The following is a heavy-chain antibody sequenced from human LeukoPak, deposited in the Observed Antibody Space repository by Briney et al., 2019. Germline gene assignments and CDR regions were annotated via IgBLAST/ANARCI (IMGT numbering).Heavy chain of an antibody. J-gene: IGHJ3*02. V-gene: IGHV1-69*04. CDR3: ARDGSQLLSVDI. CDR2: IIPILGIA. D-gene: IGHD2-2*01. CDR1: GYTFTGYY. Sequence: GASVKVSCKASGYTFTGYYMHWVRQAPGQGLEWMGRIIPILGIANYAQKFQGRVTITADKSTSTAYMELSSLRSEDTAVYYCARDGSQLLSVDIWGQGTMVTVSS.